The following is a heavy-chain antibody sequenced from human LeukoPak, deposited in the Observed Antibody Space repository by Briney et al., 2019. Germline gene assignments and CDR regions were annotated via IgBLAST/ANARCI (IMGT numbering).Heavy chain of an antibody. CDR2: ISGSGGST. CDR1: GFAFSSYA. J-gene: IGHJ3*02. D-gene: IGHD3-16*02. CDR3: AKLSHTYDYVWGSYRPLGAFDI. V-gene: IGHV3-23*01. Sequence: GGSLRLSCAASGFAFSSYAMSWVRQAPGKGLEWVSAISGSGGSTYYADSVKGRFTISRDNSKNTLYLQMNSLRAEDTAVYYCAKLSHTYDYVWGSYRPLGAFDIWGQGTMVTVSS.